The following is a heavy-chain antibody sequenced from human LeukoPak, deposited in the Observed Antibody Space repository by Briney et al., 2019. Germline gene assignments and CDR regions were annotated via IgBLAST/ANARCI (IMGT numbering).Heavy chain of an antibody. CDR2: IYYSGST. D-gene: IGHD3-22*01. CDR3: ASRDSSGYPDY. CDR1: GGSISSGNYY. J-gene: IGHJ4*02. V-gene: IGHV4-30-4*01. Sequence: PSETLSLNCTVSGGSISSGNYYWSWIRQPPGKGLEWIGYIYYSGSTFYNPSLKSRVTISVDTSKNQFSLKLTSVTAADTAVYYCASRDSSGYPDYWGQGTLVTVSS.